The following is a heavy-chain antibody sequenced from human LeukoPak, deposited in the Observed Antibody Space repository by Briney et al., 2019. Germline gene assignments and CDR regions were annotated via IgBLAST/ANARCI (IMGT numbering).Heavy chain of an antibody. V-gene: IGHV3-48*02. CDR3: ARDLYWGFDY. D-gene: IGHD3-16*01. CDR2: ISSSSSTI. Sequence: GGSLRLSCAASGFTFSSYSMNWVRQAPGKGLEWVSYISSSSSTIYYADSVKGRFTISRDNAKNSLSLQTNSLRDEDTAVYYCARDLYWGFDYWGQGTLVTVSS. CDR1: GFTFSSYS. J-gene: IGHJ4*02.